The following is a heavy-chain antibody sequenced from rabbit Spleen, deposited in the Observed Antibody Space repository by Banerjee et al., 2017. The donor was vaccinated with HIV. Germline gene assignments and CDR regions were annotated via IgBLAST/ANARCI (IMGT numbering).Heavy chain of an antibody. CDR1: GFSFSSNDY. D-gene: IGHD1-1*01. V-gene: IGHV1S40*01. J-gene: IGHJ6*01. CDR3: ARDTATSFSTYGMDL. Sequence: QSLEESGGGLVQPEGSLTLTCKASGFSFSSNDYMCWVRQAPGKGLEWIACSAGGRSSFTYYANWAKGRFPNCKASSTTVTLQITSLTAADTATYFSARDTATSFSTYGMDLWGQGTLVTVS. CDR2: SAGGRSSFT.